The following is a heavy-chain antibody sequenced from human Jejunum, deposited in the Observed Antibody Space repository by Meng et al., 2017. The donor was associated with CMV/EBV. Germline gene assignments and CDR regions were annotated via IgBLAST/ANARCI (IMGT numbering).Heavy chain of an antibody. CDR1: GFTFSSYA. D-gene: IGHD6-13*01. CDR3: AKASVAAADTGWFDP. Sequence: SGFTFSSYAMPWVRQAPGKGLEWVSAISGSGISTYYADSVKGRFAISRDNSKNTLYLQMNSLRAEDTAVYYCAKASVAAADTGWFDPWGQGTLVTVSS. CDR2: ISGSGIST. J-gene: IGHJ5*02. V-gene: IGHV3-23*01.